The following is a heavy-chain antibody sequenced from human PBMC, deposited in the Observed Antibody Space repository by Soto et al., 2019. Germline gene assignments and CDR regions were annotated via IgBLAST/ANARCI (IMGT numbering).Heavy chain of an antibody. V-gene: IGHV3-11*01. J-gene: IGHJ1*01. D-gene: IGHD6-19*01. CDR2: ISSTGASI. Sequence: QLQLVESGGALVKPGGSLRLACAVSGFTFDDYYMYWIRRVPGEGLECISYISSTGASIAYTDSMRGRFTVSRDNAKNSLFLPMDSLRVDDTAVYFCARSSPPYSPGWNSLDSWGQGTLVTVSS. CDR3: ARSSPPYSPGWNSLDS. CDR1: GFTFDDYY.